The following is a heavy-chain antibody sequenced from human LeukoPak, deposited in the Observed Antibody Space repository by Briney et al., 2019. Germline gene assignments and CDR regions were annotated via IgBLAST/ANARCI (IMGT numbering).Heavy chain of an antibody. Sequence: GGSLRLSCAASGFSFSIYAMSWVRQAPGKGLEWVSTISGSGGSTYYADSVKGRFTISRDNSKNTLYVQMSSLRADDTAVYYCAKGYYYGSGSYSTFDYWGQGTLVTVSS. CDR2: ISGSGGST. CDR3: AKGYYYGSGSYSTFDY. D-gene: IGHD3-10*01. J-gene: IGHJ4*02. V-gene: IGHV3-23*01. CDR1: GFSFSIYA.